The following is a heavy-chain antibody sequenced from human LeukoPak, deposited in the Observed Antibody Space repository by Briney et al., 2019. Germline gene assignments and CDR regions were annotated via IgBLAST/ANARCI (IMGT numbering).Heavy chain of an antibody. CDR3: ARDAAELRYTYYFDY. CDR1: GGSISSYY. CDR2: IYTSGST. V-gene: IGHV4-4*07. Sequence: PSETLSLTCTVSGGSISSYYWSWIRQPAGKGLEWIGRIYTSGSTNCNPSLKSRVTMSVDTSKNQFSLKLSSVTAADTAVYYCARDAAELRYTYYFDYWGQGTLVTVSS. J-gene: IGHJ4*02. D-gene: IGHD3-9*01.